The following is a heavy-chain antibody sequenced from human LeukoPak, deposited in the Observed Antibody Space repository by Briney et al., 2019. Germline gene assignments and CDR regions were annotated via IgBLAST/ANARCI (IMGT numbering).Heavy chain of an antibody. D-gene: IGHD3-3*01. V-gene: IGHV3-30*01. CDR1: GFTFSSYA. Sequence: GGSLRLSCAASGFTFSSYAMHWVRQAPGKGLEWVAVISYDGSNKYYADSVKGRFTISRDNSKNTLYLQMNSLRAEDTAVYYRARDFRSPLLRHHYYYMDVWGKGTTVTVSS. CDR3: ARDFRSPLLRHHYYYMDV. CDR2: ISYDGSNK. J-gene: IGHJ6*03.